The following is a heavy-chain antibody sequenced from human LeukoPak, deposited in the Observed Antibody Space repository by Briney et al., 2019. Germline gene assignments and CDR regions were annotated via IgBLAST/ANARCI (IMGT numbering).Heavy chain of an antibody. CDR3: ARDQEGFDY. Sequence: ASVKVSCKASGYTFTSNYIHWVRQAPGQGLEWMGMIYPRDGSTSYAQKSQGRVTVTRDTSTSTVHMELSGLRSEDTAVYYCARDQEGFDYWGQGTLVTVSS. V-gene: IGHV1-46*01. J-gene: IGHJ4*02. CDR1: GYTFTSNY. CDR2: IYPRDGST.